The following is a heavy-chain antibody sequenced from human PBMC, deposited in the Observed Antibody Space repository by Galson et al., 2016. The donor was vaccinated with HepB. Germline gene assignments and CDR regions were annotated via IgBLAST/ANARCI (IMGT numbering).Heavy chain of an antibody. CDR3: AKRGDMVVVTGVGNWYFDL. V-gene: IGHV3-23*01. CDR2: VNKNGRNT. Sequence: SLRLSCAASGFTFSNYAVTWVRQAPGKGLEWVSAVNKNGRNTYYADSVKGRFTISRDNSKNTLFLQMNSLRAEDTAVYYCAKRGDMVVVTGVGNWYFDLWGRGTQVSVSS. J-gene: IGHJ2*01. CDR1: GFTFSNYA. D-gene: IGHD2-2*01.